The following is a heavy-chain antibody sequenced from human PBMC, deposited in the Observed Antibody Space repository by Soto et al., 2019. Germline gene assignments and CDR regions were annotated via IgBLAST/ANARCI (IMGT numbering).Heavy chain of an antibody. CDR1: GFTFSSYA. J-gene: IGHJ4*02. Sequence: EVQLLESGGGLVQPGGSLRLSYAASGFTFSSYAMSWVRQAPGKGLEWVSAISGSGGSTYYADSVKGRFTISRNNSKNTLYLQMNSLRAEDTAVYYCAKDHGQWLVTRFDYLGQGTLVTVSS. CDR2: ISGSGGST. D-gene: IGHD6-19*01. CDR3: AKDHGQWLVTRFDY. V-gene: IGHV3-23*01.